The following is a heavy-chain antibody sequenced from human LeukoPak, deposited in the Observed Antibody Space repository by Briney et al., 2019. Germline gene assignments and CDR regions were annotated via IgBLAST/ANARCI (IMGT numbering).Heavy chain of an antibody. CDR2: INTNTGNP. D-gene: IGHD6-6*01. CDR3: AREGGLYSSSSSWGLFDY. Sequence: ASVKVSCKASGYTFTSYGISWVRQAPGQGLEWMGWINTNTGNPTYAQGFTGRFVFSLDTSVSTAYLQISSLKAEDTAVYYCAREGGLYSSSSSWGLFDYWGQGTLVTVSS. V-gene: IGHV7-4-1*02. J-gene: IGHJ4*02. CDR1: GYTFTSYG.